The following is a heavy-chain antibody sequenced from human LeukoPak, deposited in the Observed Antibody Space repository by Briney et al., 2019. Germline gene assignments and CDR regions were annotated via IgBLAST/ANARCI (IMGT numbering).Heavy chain of an antibody. J-gene: IGHJ4*02. CDR2: ISSRSSYI. V-gene: IGHV3-21*01. D-gene: IGHD3-10*01. Sequence: PGGSLRLSCAASGFTFSSYSMNWVRQAPGKGLEWVSSISSRSSYIYYADSVKGRFTISRDNAKNSLYLQMNSLRAEDTAVYYCARDPDYYGSGSAALAWGQGTLVTVSS. CDR3: ARDPDYYGSGSAALA. CDR1: GFTFSSYS.